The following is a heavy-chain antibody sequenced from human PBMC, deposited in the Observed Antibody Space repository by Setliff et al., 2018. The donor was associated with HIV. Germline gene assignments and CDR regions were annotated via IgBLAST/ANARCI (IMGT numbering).Heavy chain of an antibody. J-gene: IGHJ6*02. Sequence: PGGSLRLSCVASGFTFINYAMSWVRQAPGKGLEWVSAIVGGASSTVYADSVKGRFTISRDNSKNTLYLQMNSLRPEDTAIYYCARVFLEWLLYRPDYVMDVWGQGTTVTVSS. CDR1: GFTFINYA. CDR2: IVGGASST. V-gene: IGHV3-23*01. CDR3: ARVFLEWLLYRPDYVMDV. D-gene: IGHD3-3*01.